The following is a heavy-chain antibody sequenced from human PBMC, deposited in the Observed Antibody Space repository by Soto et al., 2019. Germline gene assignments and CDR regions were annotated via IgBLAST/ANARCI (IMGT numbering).Heavy chain of an antibody. CDR2: IIPIFGTA. Sequence: QVQLVQSGAEVKKPGSSVKVSCKASGGTFSSYAISWVRQAPGQGLEWMGGIIPIFGTANYAQKFQGRVTITADESTSTAYMELSSLRSEDTAVYYCARERSLYCSGGSCLRPGYWGQGTLVTVSS. D-gene: IGHD2-15*01. J-gene: IGHJ4*02. CDR1: GGTFSSYA. CDR3: ARERSLYCSGGSCLRPGY. V-gene: IGHV1-69*01.